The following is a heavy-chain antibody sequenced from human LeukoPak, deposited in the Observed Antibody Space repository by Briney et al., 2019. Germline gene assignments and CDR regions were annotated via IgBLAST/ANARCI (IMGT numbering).Heavy chain of an antibody. CDR1: GFTFSSYE. CDR3: ARGGYSSSWGGPGY. V-gene: IGHV3-48*03. J-gene: IGHJ4*02. CDR2: ISSSGSTI. Sequence: QSGGSLRLSCAASGFTFSSYEMNWVRQAPGKGLEWVSYISSSGSTIYYADSVKGRFTISRDNAKNSPYLQMNSLRAEDTAVYYCARGGYSSSWGGPGYWGQGTLVTVSS. D-gene: IGHD6-13*01.